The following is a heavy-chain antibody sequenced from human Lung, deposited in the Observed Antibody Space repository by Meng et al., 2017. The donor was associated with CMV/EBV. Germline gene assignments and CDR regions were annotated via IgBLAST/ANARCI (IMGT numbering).Heavy chain of an antibody. V-gene: IGHV3-15*01. CDR2: IKSKSDGVTT. CDR3: ATVPLICRGNSCYKNMEV. Sequence: SCAASGFTFSTAWMNWVRQAPGKGLEWVGRIKSKSDGVTTDYAAPVKGRFTISRDDSKNTLYLQMNSLKSEDTAVYYCATVPLICRGNSCYKNMEVWXPGNXVTGAS. CDR1: GFTFSTAW. J-gene: IGHJ6*02. D-gene: IGHD2-2*02.